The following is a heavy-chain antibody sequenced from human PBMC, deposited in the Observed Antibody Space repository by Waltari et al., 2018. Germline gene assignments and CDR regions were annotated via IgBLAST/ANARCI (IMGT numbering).Heavy chain of an antibody. D-gene: IGHD2-15*01. CDR3: ARDPGSIVVVVAATYFDY. CDR1: GYTFTGYY. Sequence: QVQLVQSGAEVKKPGASVKVSCKASGYTFTGYYMHWVRQAPGQGLEWMGWINPNSGGTNYAQKCQGRVTMTRDTSMSTAYMELSRLRSDDTAVYYCARDPGSIVVVVAATYFDYWGQGTLVTVSS. V-gene: IGHV1-2*02. CDR2: INPNSGGT. J-gene: IGHJ4*02.